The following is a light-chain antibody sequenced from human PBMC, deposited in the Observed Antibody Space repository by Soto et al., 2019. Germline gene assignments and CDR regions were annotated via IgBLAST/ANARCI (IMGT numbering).Light chain of an antibody. CDR3: PQYNSYT. CDR2: HAS. Sequence: TQMTESPSTLCASVGGRGNITCRASQSISNWLAWYQQKPGKATKVLIYHASNLQSGVPSRLSGSGSGTEFTLTISSLQPDDFATYYCPQYNSYTLGHVTKLDLK. J-gene: IGKJ1*01. CDR1: QSISNW. V-gene: IGKV1-5*01.